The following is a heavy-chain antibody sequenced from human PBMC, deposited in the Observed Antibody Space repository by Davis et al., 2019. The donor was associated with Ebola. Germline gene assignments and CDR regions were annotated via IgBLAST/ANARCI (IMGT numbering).Heavy chain of an antibody. Sequence: GESLKIPCVGSEFTFRSYWFHWVRQAPGKGLEWVARIDTDGSTTNYADSVRGRFTISRDNAKNTLFLQMNSLRADDPAVYYCARDVGGRAGYWGQGTLVTVSS. CDR1: EFTFRSYW. CDR3: ARDVGGRAGY. J-gene: IGHJ4*02. CDR2: IDTDGSTT. V-gene: IGHV3-74*01.